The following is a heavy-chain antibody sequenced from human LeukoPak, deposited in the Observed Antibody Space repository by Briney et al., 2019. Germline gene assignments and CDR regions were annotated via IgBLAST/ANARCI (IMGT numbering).Heavy chain of an antibody. CDR3: ARDLSAPPHLVTYYYYMDV. J-gene: IGHJ6*03. CDR1: GFSFSSYS. Sequence: GGSLRLSCVASGFSFSSYSMNWVRQAPGKGVEGVSYISSGSNTIDYADSVKGRFTISRDNAKSSLYLQMNSLRAEDTAVYYCARDLSAPPHLVTYYYYMDVWGKGATVTVSS. CDR2: ISSGSNTI. D-gene: IGHD6-13*01. V-gene: IGHV3-48*01.